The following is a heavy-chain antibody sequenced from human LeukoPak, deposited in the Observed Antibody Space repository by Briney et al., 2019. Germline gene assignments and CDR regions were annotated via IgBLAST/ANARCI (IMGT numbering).Heavy chain of an antibody. Sequence: GASVKVSCKASGFTFTGYYMHWVRQAPGQGLEWMGWINPNSGGTNYAQKFQGRVTMTRDTSISTAYMELSRLGSDDTAVYYSARVGSSSGWYDFGYYFDYWGQGTLVTVSS. V-gene: IGHV1-2*02. CDR1: GFTFTGYY. CDR2: INPNSGGT. J-gene: IGHJ4*02. D-gene: IGHD6-19*01. CDR3: ARVGSSSGWYDFGYYFDY.